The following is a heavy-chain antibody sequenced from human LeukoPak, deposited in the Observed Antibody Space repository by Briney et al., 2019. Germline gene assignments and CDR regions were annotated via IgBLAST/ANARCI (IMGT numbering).Heavy chain of an antibody. CDR3: ARSFLDYMDV. D-gene: IGHD2/OR15-2a*01. CDR2: IYKSGTT. Sequence: SETLSLTCTVSGESINPYYWNWIRQSAGKGLEWIGHIYKSGTTNFNPSLTSRVTMSLYTSRNQFSLKLRSVTAADTAVYFCARSFLDYMDVWGKGTTVTVSS. V-gene: IGHV4-4*07. J-gene: IGHJ6*03. CDR1: GESINPYY.